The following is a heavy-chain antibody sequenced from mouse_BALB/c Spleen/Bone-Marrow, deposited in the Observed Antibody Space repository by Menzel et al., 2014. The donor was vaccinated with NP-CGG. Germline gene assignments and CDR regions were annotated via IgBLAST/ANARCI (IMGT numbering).Heavy chain of an antibody. Sequence: EVKLMESGGGLVQPGDSLRLSCATSGFTFTDYYMNWVRQPPGKALEWLGFIRNKANGYTTEYSASVKGRFTISRDNSQSNLYLQMNTRRAEDSATYYCARDRGLTYFDYWGQGTTLTVSS. V-gene: IGHV7-3*02. D-gene: IGHD2-4*01. J-gene: IGHJ2*01. CDR2: IRNKANGYTT. CDR1: GFTFTDYY. CDR3: ARDRGLTYFDY.